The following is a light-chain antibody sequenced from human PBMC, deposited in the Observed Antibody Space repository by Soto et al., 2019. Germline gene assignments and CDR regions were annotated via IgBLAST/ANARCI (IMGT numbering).Light chain of an antibody. CDR1: SSDVGGYNS. V-gene: IGLV2-14*01. CDR2: DVS. Sequence: QSVLTQPASVSGSPGQSITISCTGTSSDVGGYNSVSWYQQHPGKAPQLMIYDVSYRPSGVSDRFSGSKSGNTASLTVSGLRAEDEADYYCSSYASTATSVFGGGPKVTVL. CDR3: SSYASTATSV. J-gene: IGLJ3*02.